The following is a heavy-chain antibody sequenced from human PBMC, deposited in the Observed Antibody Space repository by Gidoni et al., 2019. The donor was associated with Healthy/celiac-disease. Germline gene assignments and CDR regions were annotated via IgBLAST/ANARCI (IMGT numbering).Heavy chain of an antibody. Sequence: SASGFTFSSYAMHWVRQAPGKGLEYVSAISSNGGSTYYADSVKGRFTISRDNSKNTLYLQMSSLRAEDTAVYYCVKGLLDDSSGYHYWGQGTLVTVSS. CDR2: ISSNGGST. V-gene: IGHV3-64D*08. CDR3: VKGLLDDSSGYHY. J-gene: IGHJ4*02. D-gene: IGHD3-22*01. CDR1: GFTFSSYA.